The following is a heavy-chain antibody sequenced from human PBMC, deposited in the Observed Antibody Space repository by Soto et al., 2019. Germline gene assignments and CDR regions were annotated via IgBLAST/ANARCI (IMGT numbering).Heavy chain of an antibody. J-gene: IGHJ3*01. V-gene: IGHV3-7*01. CDR3: ARDPFDYDSGTYAAFDV. D-gene: IGHD3-10*01. CDR2: IKQDGSEE. Sequence: EVQLVESGGGLVQPGGSLRLSCAASGFTFSTYWMTWVRQAPGKGLEWVANIKQDGSEEYYVDSVKGRFTISRDNAKNSLYLQMNSLSAEDTAVYYCARDPFDYDSGTYAAFDVWGQGTMVTVSS. CDR1: GFTFSTYW.